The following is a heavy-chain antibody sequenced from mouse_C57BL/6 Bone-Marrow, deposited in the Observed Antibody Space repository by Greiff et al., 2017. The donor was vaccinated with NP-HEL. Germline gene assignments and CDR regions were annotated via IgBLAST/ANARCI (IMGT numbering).Heavy chain of an antibody. CDR3: ARGREGSWFAY. CDR1: GYTFTSYG. Sequence: VQVVESGAELARPGASVKLSCKASGYTFTSYGISWVKQRTGQGLEWIGEIYPRSGNTYYNEKFKGKATLTADKSSSTAYMELRSLTSEDSAVYFCARGREGSWFAYWGQGTLVTVSA. CDR2: IYPRSGNT. J-gene: IGHJ3*01. V-gene: IGHV1-81*01.